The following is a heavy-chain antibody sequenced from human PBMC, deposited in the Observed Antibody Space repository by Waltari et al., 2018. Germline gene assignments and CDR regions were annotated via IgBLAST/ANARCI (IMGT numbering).Heavy chain of an antibody. CDR1: GGSISSSSYY. V-gene: IGHV4-39*07. CDR3: ARDRFRTVYYGMDV. J-gene: IGHJ6*02. CDR2: IYYSWRN. Sequence: QLQLQESGPGLVKPSETLSLTCTVSGGSISSSSYYWGWIRQPPGKGLEWIGSIYYSWRNYYNPSLKSRVNISVDTSKNQFSLKLSSVTAADTAVYYCARDRFRTVYYGMDVWGQGTTVTVSS. D-gene: IGHD2-21*02.